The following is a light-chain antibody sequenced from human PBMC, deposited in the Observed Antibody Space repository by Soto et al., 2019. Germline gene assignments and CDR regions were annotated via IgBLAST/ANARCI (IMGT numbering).Light chain of an antibody. Sequence: QSALTQPASVSGSPGQSITISCTGTSSDVGGYNYVSWYQQNPGKAPKLMIYDVSNRPSGVSNRFSGSKSGNTASLTISGLQAEDEADYEGVVVGGGTKLTVL. J-gene: IGLJ2*01. CDR1: SSDVGGYNY. CDR3: VV. V-gene: IGLV2-14*01. CDR2: DVS.